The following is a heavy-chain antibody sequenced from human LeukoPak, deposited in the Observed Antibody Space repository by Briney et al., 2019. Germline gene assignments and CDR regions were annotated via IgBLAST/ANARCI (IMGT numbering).Heavy chain of an antibody. CDR2: INPNSGGT. J-gene: IGHJ4*02. V-gene: IGHV1-2*06. D-gene: IGHD2-21*02. CDR3: ARVAVVVTADY. CDR1: GYTFTGYY. Sequence: ASVKVSCKASGYTFTGYYIHWVRQAPGQGLEWIGRINPNSGGTNYAQKFQGRVTMTRDTSSSTAYMEVSRLRSDDTAVYYCARVAVVVTADYWGQGTLVTVSS.